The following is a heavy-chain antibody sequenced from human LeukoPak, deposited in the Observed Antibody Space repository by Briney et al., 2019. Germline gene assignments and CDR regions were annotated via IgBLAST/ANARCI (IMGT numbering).Heavy chain of an antibody. Sequence: SETLSLTCAVYGGSFSGYYWSWIPEPPGKGLEWIGEINHSGSTNYNPSLKSRVTISVDTSKNQFSLKLSSVTAADTAVYYCARSSYCSSTSCSYFDYWGQGTLVTVSS. CDR1: GGSFSGYY. D-gene: IGHD2-2*01. V-gene: IGHV4-34*01. CDR3: ARSSYCSSTSCSYFDY. J-gene: IGHJ4*02. CDR2: INHSGST.